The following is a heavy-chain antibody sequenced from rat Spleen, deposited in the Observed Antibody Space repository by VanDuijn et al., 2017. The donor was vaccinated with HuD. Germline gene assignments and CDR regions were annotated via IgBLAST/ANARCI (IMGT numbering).Heavy chain of an antibody. CDR2: LWDDGST. CDR1: GFSLTSSG. J-gene: IGHJ2*01. V-gene: IGHV2-1*01. D-gene: IGHD1-10*01. Sequence: QVQLKESGPGLVQPSQTLSLTCTVSGFSLTSSGVHWFRQPPGKGLEWLGGLWDDGSTDYNSALKSRLSISRETSKSQVFLKMNSLQTDDTAIYFCSRRGVLTTTFDHWGQGVMVTVSS. CDR3: SRRGVLTTTFDH.